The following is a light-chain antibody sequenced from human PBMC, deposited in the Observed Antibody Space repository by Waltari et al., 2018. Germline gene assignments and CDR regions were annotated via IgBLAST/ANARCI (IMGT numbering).Light chain of an antibody. J-gene: IGKJ2*01. Sequence: EIVMTQSPATLSVSPGERATLSCRASQSVSRNLAWYQQKPGQAPRLLIYDASTRATGIPARFSSSGSGTEFTLTISSLQSEDFAVYCCQQYNNWPRTFGQGTKLEIK. V-gene: IGKV3-15*01. CDR2: DAS. CDR1: QSVSRN. CDR3: QQYNNWPRT.